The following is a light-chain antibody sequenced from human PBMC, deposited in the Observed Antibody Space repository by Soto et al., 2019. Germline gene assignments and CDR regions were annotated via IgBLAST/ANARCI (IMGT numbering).Light chain of an antibody. CDR1: QSVSNTY. V-gene: IGKV3-20*01. CDR2: GAS. J-gene: IGKJ1*01. Sequence: EIVLTQSPGTLSLSPGERATLSCRASQSVSNTYLAWYQQKPGQAPRLLISGASNRATGIPDRFSGSGSGTDFTLTISRLEPEDSAVYNCQQYGSSPETFGQGTKVEIK. CDR3: QQYGSSPET.